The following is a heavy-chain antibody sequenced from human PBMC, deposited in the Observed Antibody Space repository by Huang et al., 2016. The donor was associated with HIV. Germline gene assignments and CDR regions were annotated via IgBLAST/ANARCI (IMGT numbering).Heavy chain of an antibody. Sequence: EVQLVESGGGLIQPGGSLRLSCAASGFTVSPNYMTWVRQAPGKGLEWVSLIYSGGTTYYADSVKGRFTISRDDSENTLYLHMTSLRAGDTAVYYCAKEGDTGAALGYWGQGTLVTVS. J-gene: IGHJ4*02. D-gene: IGHD2-8*02. CDR1: GFTVSPNY. V-gene: IGHV3-53*01. CDR2: IYSGGTT. CDR3: AKEGDTGAALGY.